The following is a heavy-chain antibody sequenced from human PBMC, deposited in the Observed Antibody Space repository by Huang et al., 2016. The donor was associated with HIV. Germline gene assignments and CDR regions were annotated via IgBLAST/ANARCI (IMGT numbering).Heavy chain of an antibody. Sequence: QVQLVQSGAEVKKPGSSVKVSCKASGGSFRNFAIGWVRQAPGQGLEWMGGGIPTLGKANDAQKFQGRVTIIADESTSTAYMELSSLRSEDTAVYYCATVDYYDTSGPQRGYFDNWGQGTLVTVSS. CDR2: GIPTLGKA. V-gene: IGHV1-69*01. J-gene: IGHJ4*02. D-gene: IGHD3-22*01. CDR3: ATVDYYDTSGPQRGYFDN. CDR1: GGSFRNFA.